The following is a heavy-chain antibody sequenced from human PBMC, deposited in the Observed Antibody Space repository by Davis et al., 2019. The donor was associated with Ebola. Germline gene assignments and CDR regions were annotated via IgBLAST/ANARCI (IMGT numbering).Heavy chain of an antibody. CDR1: SYTFTSYG. Sequence: ASVKVSCKASSYTFTSYGISWVRQAPGQGLEWMGWISAYNGNTNYAQKLQGRVTIATETSRSTAYMELRSLRSDDTAVYYCAREAGATTRIYDSWGQGTPVTVSS. CDR2: ISAYNGNT. V-gene: IGHV1-18*01. CDR3: AREAGATTRIYDS. D-gene: IGHD1-26*01. J-gene: IGHJ5*01.